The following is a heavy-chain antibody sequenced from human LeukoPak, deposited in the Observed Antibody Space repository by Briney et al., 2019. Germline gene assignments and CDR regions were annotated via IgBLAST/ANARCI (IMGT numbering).Heavy chain of an antibody. CDR1: GFTFSSYA. J-gene: IGHJ4*02. Sequence: GGSLRLSCAASGFTFSSYAMHWVHQAPGKGLEWVAVISYDGSNKYYADSVKGRFTISRDNSKNTLYLQMNSLRAEDTAVYYCARDFGPQPLSNIDYWGQGTLVTVSS. D-gene: IGHD2/OR15-2a*01. CDR2: ISYDGSNK. CDR3: ARDFGPQPLSNIDY. V-gene: IGHV3-30*04.